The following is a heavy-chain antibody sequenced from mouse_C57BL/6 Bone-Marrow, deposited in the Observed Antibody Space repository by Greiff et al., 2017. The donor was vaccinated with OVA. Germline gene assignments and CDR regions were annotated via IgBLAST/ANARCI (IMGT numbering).Heavy chain of an antibody. J-gene: IGHJ3*01. D-gene: IGHD3-3*01. CDR1: GYTITDYE. Sequence: QVQLQQSGAELVRPGASVTLSCKASGYTITDYEMHGVKQTPVHGLEWIGAIDPEPGGTAYNQKFKGKAILTADKSSSTAYMELRSLTSEDSAVYYCTRMWNLGGCFAYWGQGTLVTVSA. V-gene: IGHV1-15*01. CDR3: TRMWNLGGCFAY. CDR2: IDPEPGGT.